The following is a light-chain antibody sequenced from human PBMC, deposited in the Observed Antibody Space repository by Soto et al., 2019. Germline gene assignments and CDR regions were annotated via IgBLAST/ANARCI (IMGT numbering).Light chain of an antibody. J-gene: IGKJ1*01. CDR1: QSVSSRS. CDR3: QQYGNSRCN. CDR2: GAS. V-gene: IGKV3-20*01. Sequence: EIVLTQSPGTLSLSPGERATLSCRASQSVSSRSLAWYQQKPGQAPRLLISGASTRATGIPDRFSGSGSGTDCTLTISRLEHEEFAVYYCQQYGNSRCNFGQGTKVAIK.